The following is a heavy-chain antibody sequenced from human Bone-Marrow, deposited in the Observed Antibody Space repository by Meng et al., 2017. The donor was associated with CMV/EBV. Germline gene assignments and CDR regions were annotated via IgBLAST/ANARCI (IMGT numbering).Heavy chain of an antibody. V-gene: IGHV3-21*01. D-gene: IGHD2-2*02. CDR2: ISSSSSYI. J-gene: IGHJ4*02. CDR3: AREYCSSTSCYSWYCDY. CDR1: GFTFSSYS. Sequence: GESLKISCAASGFTFSSYSMNWVRQAPGKGLEWVSSISSSSSYIYYADSVKGRFTISRDNAKNSLYLQMNSLRAEDTAVYYCAREYCSSTSCYSWYCDYWGQRKLVNVAS.